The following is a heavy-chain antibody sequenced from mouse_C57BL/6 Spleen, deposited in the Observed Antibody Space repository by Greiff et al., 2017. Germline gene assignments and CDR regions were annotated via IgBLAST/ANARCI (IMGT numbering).Heavy chain of an antibody. V-gene: IGHV1-82*01. J-gene: IGHJ2*01. CDR1: GYAFSSSW. Sequence: QVQLQQSGPELVKPGASVKISCKASGYAFSSSWMNWVKQRPGKGLEWIGRIYPGDGDTNYNGKFKGKATLTADKSSSTAYMQLSSLTSEDSAVYFCARYWDVDYWGQGTTLTVSS. CDR2: IYPGDGDT. CDR3: ARYWDVDY. D-gene: IGHD4-1*01.